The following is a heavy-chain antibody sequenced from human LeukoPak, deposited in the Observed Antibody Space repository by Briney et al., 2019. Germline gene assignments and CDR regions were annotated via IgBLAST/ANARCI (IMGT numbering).Heavy chain of an antibody. CDR1: GYSFISYW. CDR2: IYPGDSDT. J-gene: IGHJ3*02. D-gene: IGHD3-22*01. V-gene: IGHV5-51*01. CDR3: ARQRYYDGSGYFGADGFDI. Sequence: GESLKISCKGSGYSFISYWIGWVRQMPGKGLEWMGIIYPGDSDTRYSPSFQGQVTISADKSITTAYLQWSSLKASDTAMYYSARQRYYDGSGYFGADGFDIWGQGTMFTVSS.